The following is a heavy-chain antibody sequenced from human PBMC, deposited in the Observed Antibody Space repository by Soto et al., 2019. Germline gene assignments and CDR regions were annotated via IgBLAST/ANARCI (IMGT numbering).Heavy chain of an antibody. CDR3: AKGVQWELPTPTPGPFDY. J-gene: IGHJ4*02. CDR2: ISYDGSNK. D-gene: IGHD1-26*01. V-gene: IGHV3-30*18. Sequence: QVQLVESGGGVVQPGRSLRLSCAASGFTFSSYGMHWVRQAPGKGLEWVAVISYDGSNKYYADSVKGRFTISRDNSKNPLYLQMNSLRAEDTAVYYCAKGVQWELPTPTPGPFDYWGQGTLVTVSS. CDR1: GFTFSSYG.